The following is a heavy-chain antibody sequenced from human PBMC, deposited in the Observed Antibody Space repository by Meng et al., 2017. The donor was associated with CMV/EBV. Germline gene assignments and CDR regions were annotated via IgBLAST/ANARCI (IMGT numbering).Heavy chain of an antibody. CDR3: ARAIREGVTHHQYYFDY. CDR2: IIPILGIA. CDR1: GGTFSSYA. D-gene: IGHD4-23*01. Sequence: SVKVSCKASGGTFSSYAISWVRQAPGQGLEWMGGIIPILGIANYAQKFQGRVTITADKSTSTAYMELSGLRSEDTAVYYCARAIREGVTHHQYYFDYWGQGTLVTVSS. J-gene: IGHJ4*02. V-gene: IGHV1-69*10.